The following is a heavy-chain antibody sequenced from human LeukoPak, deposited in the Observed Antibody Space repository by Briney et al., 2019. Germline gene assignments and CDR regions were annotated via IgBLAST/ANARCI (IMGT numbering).Heavy chain of an antibody. J-gene: IGHJ4*02. D-gene: IGHD3-9*01. CDR3: EDRIRYFDWFPFDY. CDR1: GGSISSYD. V-gene: IGHV4-59*08. Sequence: SETPFLTCTVSGGSISSYDWSWIRHPPGKGLEWIGYIYYSGSTNYNPSLKSRVTISVDTSKNQFSLKLSSVTAAGTALYQAEDRIRYFDWFPFDYWGQGTLVTVSS. CDR2: IYYSGST.